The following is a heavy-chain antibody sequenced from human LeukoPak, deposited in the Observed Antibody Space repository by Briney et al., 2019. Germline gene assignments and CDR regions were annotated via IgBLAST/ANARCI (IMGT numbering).Heavy chain of an antibody. CDR2: IGEAI. CDR1: GFVFSRDN. D-gene: IGHD3-16*01. CDR3: VREVGRPKTFYFDS. Sequence: GGSLRLSCIASGFVFSRDNMNWVRRAPGKGLEWVAHIGEAIYYADSVQGRFTISRDNAKNSLYLQMSNLRAEDTAMYYCVREVGRPKTFYFDSWGRGTPVTVSS. V-gene: IGHV3-48*04. J-gene: IGHJ4*02.